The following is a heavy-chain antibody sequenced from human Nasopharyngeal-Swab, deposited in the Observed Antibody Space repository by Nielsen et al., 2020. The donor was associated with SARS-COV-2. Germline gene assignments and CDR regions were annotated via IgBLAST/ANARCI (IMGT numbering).Heavy chain of an antibody. CDR3: ARMPSSPYYYYYYGMDV. CDR2: IYYSGST. V-gene: IGHV4-59*08. D-gene: IGHD2-15*01. CDR1: VGSISSYY. J-gene: IGHJ6*02. Sequence: SETLSLTCSVSVGSISSYYWSWIRQPPGKGLEWIGYIYYSGSTNYNPSLKSRVTISVDTSENLFSLKLSSVTAADTAVYYCARMPSSPYYYYYYGMDVWGQGTTVTVSS.